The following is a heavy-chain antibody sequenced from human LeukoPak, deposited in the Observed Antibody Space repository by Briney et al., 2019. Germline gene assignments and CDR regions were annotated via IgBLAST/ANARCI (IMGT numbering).Heavy chain of an antibody. D-gene: IGHD3-10*01. CDR3: ARAGMVRGVITFDY. Sequence: GYIYHSGSTYYNPSLKSRVTISVDRSKNQFSLKLSSVTAADTAVYYCARAGMVRGVITFDYWGQGTLVTVSS. V-gene: IGHV4-30-2*01. J-gene: IGHJ4*02. CDR2: IYHSGST.